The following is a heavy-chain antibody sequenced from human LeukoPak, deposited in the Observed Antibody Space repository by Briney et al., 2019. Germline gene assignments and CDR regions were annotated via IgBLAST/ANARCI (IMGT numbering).Heavy chain of an antibody. CDR3: AKAWDIVVVPAAADY. J-gene: IGHJ4*02. D-gene: IGHD2-2*01. V-gene: IGHV3-30*02. Sequence: GGSLRLSCAAPGFTFSSYGMHWVRQAPGKGLEWVAFIRYDGSNKYYADSVKGRFTISRDNSKNTLYLQMNSLRAEDTAVYYCAKAWDIVVVPAAADYWGQGTLVTVSS. CDR2: IRYDGSNK. CDR1: GFTFSSYG.